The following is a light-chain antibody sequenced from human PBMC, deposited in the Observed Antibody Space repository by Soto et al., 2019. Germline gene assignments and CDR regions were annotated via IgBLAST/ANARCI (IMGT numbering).Light chain of an antibody. CDR2: DAS. CDR3: KKYDNYRTT. J-gene: IGKJ1*01. V-gene: IGKV1-5*01. CDR1: QSISSY. Sequence: DSQRTRPPPSLSVSAGEGVTITCRASQSISSYLNWYQQKPGKAPKLLIYDASSLESGVPSRFSGSGSGTEFTLTISSLQPDEFATYYCKKYDNYRTTVGKGNKVAIK.